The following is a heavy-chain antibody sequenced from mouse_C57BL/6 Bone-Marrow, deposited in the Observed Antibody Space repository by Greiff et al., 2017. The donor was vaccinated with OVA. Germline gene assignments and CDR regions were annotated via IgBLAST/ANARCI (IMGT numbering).Heavy chain of an antibody. CDR3: ARDDYYGYFDV. J-gene: IGHJ1*03. V-gene: IGHV7-1*01. Sequence: EVNVVESGGGLVQSGRSLRLSCATSGFTFSDFYMEWVRQAPGKGLEWIAASRNKANDYTTEYSASVKGRFIVSRDTSQSILYFQMNALRAEDTAIYYCARDDYYGYFDVWGTGTTVTVSS. CDR1: GFTFSDFY. CDR2: SRNKANDYTT.